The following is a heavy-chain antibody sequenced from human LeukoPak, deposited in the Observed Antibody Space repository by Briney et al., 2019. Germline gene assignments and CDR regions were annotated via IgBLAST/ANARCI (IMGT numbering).Heavy chain of an antibody. CDR1: GGTFSSYA. Sequence: GSSVKVSCKASGGTFSSYAISWVRQAPGQGLEWMGGIIPIFGTANYAQKFQGGVTLTADKSTSTAYMELSSLRSEDTAVYYCAGGRYVQLWFGDYWGQGTLVAVSS. D-gene: IGHD5-18*01. V-gene: IGHV1-69*06. CDR2: IIPIFGTA. CDR3: AGGRYVQLWFGDY. J-gene: IGHJ4*02.